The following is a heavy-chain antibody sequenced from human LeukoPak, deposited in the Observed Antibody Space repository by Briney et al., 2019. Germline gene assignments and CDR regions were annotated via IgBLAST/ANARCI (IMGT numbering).Heavy chain of an antibody. Sequence: SVTVSCQASGGTFSSYAISWVRQAPAQGLEWVGGIIPISGTPSYTQKFQGRVTLTADEFSGTAYMELTSLRSEDTGVYYCARAPVSGTTDLGPWGQGTLVTVSS. CDR2: IIPISGTP. D-gene: IGHD1-1*01. CDR3: ARAPVSGTTDLGP. CDR1: GGTFSSYA. V-gene: IGHV1-69*01. J-gene: IGHJ5*02.